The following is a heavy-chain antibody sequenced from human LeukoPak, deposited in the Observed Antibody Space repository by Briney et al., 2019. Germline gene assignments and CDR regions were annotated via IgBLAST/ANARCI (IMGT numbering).Heavy chain of an antibody. J-gene: IGHJ4*02. Sequence: KPGGSLRLSCAASGFSISNDWMSWVRQAPGKGLEWVARVKSRSAGETTDYAAPVKGRFTISRDDSKNTLYPQMNSLKTEDTAVYYCTLIQGWGSGSYYRDFWGQGTLVTVSS. V-gene: IGHV3-15*01. D-gene: IGHD3-10*01. CDR3: TLIQGWGSGSYYRDF. CDR1: GFSISNDW. CDR2: VKSRSAGETT.